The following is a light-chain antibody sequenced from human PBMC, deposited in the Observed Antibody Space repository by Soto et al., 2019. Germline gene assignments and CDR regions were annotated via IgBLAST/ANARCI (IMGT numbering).Light chain of an antibody. CDR3: QQSYTTLYT. CDR2: AAS. V-gene: IGKV1-39*01. J-gene: IGKJ2*01. CDR1: QNIVNY. Sequence: DIQMTQSPSSLSASVGDRVTITCRASQNIVNYLNWYQQKPGKAPKLLIFAASTLQSGVPSRFSGSGSGTDFTLSISSLQPEDFATYHCQQSYTTLYTFGQGTKLEIK.